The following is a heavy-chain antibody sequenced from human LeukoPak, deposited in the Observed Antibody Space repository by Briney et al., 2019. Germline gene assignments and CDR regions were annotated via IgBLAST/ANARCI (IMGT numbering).Heavy chain of an antibody. J-gene: IGHJ4*02. CDR2: ISGSGGST. CDR1: GFTFSTYA. CDR3: AKGLAVAGHFDY. Sequence: GGSLRLSCGASGFTFSTYAMSWVRQGPLKGLEWVSAISGSGGSTYYADSVKGRFTISRDKSKNTLYLQMNSLRAEDTAVYYCAKGLAVAGHFDYWGQGTLVTVSS. D-gene: IGHD6-19*01. V-gene: IGHV3-23*01.